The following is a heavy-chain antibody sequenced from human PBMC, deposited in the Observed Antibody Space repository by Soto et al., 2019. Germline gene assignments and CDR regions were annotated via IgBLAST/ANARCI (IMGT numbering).Heavy chain of an antibody. CDR3: AKSPPAVAGYFDY. D-gene: IGHD6-19*01. J-gene: IGHJ4*02. CDR2: TSFDGSSG. Sequence: LLLSCGACGFAFSSSGVHLVRQAPGKGQKWVAVTSFDGSSGYYADSVRGRFTISRDNSNNTLYLQMNSLRAEDTAVYYCAKSPPAVAGYFDYWGQGTLVTVSS. V-gene: IGHV3-30*18. CDR1: GFAFSSSG.